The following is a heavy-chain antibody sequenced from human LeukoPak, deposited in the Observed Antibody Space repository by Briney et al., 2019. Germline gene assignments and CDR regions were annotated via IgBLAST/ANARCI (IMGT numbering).Heavy chain of an antibody. V-gene: IGHV1-8*03. D-gene: IGHD2-2*02. CDR3: ARGRGASGYCSSTSCYISSYYYMDV. CDR2: MNPNSGNT. J-gene: IGHJ6*03. CDR1: GYTFTSYD. Sequence: ASVKVSCKASGYTFTSYDINWVRQATGQGLEWMGWMNPNSGNTGYAQKFQGRVTITRNTSISTAYMELSSLGSEDTAVYYCARGRGASGYCSSTSCYISSYYYMDVWGKGTTVTVSS.